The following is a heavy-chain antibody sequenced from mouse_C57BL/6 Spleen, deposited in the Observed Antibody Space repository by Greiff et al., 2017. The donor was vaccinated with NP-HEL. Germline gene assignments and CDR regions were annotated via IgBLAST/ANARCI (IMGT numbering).Heavy chain of an antibody. Sequence: QVQLKQPGTELVKPGASVKLSCKASGYTFTSYWMHWVKQRPGQGLEWIGNINPSNGGTNYNEKFKSKATLTVDKSSSTAYMQLSSLTSEDSAVYYCARGSIYYDYDVGYWGQGTTLTVSS. J-gene: IGHJ2*01. CDR2: INPSNGGT. CDR1: GYTFTSYW. V-gene: IGHV1-53*01. CDR3: ARGSIYYDYDVGY. D-gene: IGHD2-4*01.